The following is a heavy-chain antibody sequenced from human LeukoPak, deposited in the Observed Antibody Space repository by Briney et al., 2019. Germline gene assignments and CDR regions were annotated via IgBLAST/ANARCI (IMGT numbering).Heavy chain of an antibody. CDR2: IYADGAT. CDR3: ARDRAGRKAWVEFDP. V-gene: IGHV3-66*02. Sequence: GGSLRLSCAAPGITVSQNDMSWVRQAPGRGLEWVSLIYADGATHYAGSVKGRFTISRDNSKNTVYLEMNSLRPEDTAVYFCARDRAGRKAWVEFDPWGQGTLVTVSS. J-gene: IGHJ5*02. D-gene: IGHD3-10*01. CDR1: GITVSQND.